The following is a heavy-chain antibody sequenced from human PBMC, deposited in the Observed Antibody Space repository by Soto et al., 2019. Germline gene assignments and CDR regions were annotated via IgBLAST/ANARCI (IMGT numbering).Heavy chain of an antibody. Sequence: EVRLVESGGGLVQPGRSLRLSCAASGFIFDDYAMHWVRQAPGKGLEWVAVISGNSGSLGYADSVKGRFTISRDNAKNSLYLQMNRLRAEDKALYDCAKDRYSSSAYYYYGMDAWGQGTTVTVSS. CDR3: AKDRYSSSAYYYYGMDA. D-gene: IGHD6-6*01. CDR1: GFIFDDYA. V-gene: IGHV3-9*01. J-gene: IGHJ6*02. CDR2: ISGNSGSL.